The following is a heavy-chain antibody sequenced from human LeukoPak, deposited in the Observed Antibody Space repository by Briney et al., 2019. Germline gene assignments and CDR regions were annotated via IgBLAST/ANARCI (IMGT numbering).Heavy chain of an antibody. V-gene: IGHV4-4*07. CDR1: GGSFSGYY. J-gene: IGHJ4*02. D-gene: IGHD2-2*01. Sequence: SETLSLTCAVYGGSFSGYYWSWIRQPAGKGLEWIGRIYTSGSTNYNPSLKSRVTISVDTSKNQFSLKLSSVTAADTAVYYCARDNGGYDPFYFDYWGQGTLVTVSS. CDR2: IYTSGST. CDR3: ARDNGGYDPFYFDY.